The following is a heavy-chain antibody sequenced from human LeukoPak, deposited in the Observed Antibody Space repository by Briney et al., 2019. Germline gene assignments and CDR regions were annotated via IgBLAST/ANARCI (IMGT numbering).Heavy chain of an antibody. CDR2: IYTSGST. V-gene: IGHV4-61*02. CDR3: ARGRNWFDP. J-gene: IGHJ5*02. Sequence: PSQTLSLTCTVSGGSISSGSYYWSWIRQPAGKGLEWIGRIYTSGSTNYNPSLKSRVTISVDTSKNQFSPKLSSVTAADTAVYYCARGRNWFDPWGQGTLVTVSS. CDR1: GGSISSGSYY.